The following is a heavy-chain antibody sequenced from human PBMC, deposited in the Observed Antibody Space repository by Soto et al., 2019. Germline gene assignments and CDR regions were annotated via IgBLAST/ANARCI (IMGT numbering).Heavy chain of an antibody. J-gene: IGHJ1*01. CDR3: ARDQRYSGSGYYYSDT. Sequence: QVQLVQSGAEVKKPGASVKVSCKASGYTCLSYGISWVRQAPGQGLEWVGWMSAFTGKADYAQIFQDRVTMTTDTSTSTDYMELRSLRSDDTAVYYCARDQRYSGSGYYYSDTWGQGTLVTVSS. D-gene: IGHD3-22*01. V-gene: IGHV1-18*04. CDR2: MSAFTGKA. CDR1: GYTCLSYG.